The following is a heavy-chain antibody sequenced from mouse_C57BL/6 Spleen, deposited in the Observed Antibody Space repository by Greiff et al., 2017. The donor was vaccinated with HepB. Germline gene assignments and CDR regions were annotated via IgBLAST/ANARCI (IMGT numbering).Heavy chain of an antibody. V-gene: IGHV5-6*01. CDR3: ARHRYYYGSSYEGFAY. CDR2: ISSGGSYT. CDR1: GFTFSSYG. D-gene: IGHD1-1*01. Sequence: EVQLVESGGDLVKPGGSLKLSCAASGFTFSSYGMSWVRQTPDKRLEWVATISSGGSYTYYPDSVKGRFTISRDNAKNTLYLQMSSLKSEDTAMYYCARHRYYYGSSYEGFAYWGQGTLVTVSA. J-gene: IGHJ3*01.